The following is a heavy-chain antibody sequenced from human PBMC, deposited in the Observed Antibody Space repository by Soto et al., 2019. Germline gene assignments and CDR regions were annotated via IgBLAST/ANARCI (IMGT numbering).Heavy chain of an antibody. CDR2: IYYSGST. J-gene: IGHJ6*02. Sequence: SETLSLTCTVSGGSISSGGYYWSWIRQHPGKGLEWIGYIYYSGSTYYNPALKRRVTISVDTSKNQFSLKLSSVTAADAAVYYCARDRVVRGVGGPAHYYYYGMDVWGQGTTVTVSS. V-gene: IGHV4-31*03. D-gene: IGHD3-10*01. CDR3: ARDRVVRGVGGPAHYYYYGMDV. CDR1: GGSISSGGYY.